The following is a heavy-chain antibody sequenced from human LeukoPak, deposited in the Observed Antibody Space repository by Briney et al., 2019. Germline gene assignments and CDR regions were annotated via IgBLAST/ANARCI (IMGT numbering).Heavy chain of an antibody. CDR1: GFTFSTYA. J-gene: IGHJ4*02. V-gene: IGHV3-23*01. CDR2: ISGSGGST. CDR3: AKDSYYYDTSGYDYFDY. D-gene: IGHD3-22*01. Sequence: GGSLRLSCAAPGFTFSTYAMSWVRQAPGKGLEWVSTISGSGGSTYYADSVKGRFTISRDNSKNTLYLQMNSLRAEDAAVYYCAKDSYYYDTSGYDYFDYWGQGTLVTVSS.